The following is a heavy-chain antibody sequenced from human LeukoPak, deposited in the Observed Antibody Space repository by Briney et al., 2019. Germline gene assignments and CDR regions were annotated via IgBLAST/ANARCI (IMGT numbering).Heavy chain of an antibody. CDR3: ASPGAWGPTIGDY. CDR2: ISGDGGSA. D-gene: IGHD5-12*01. J-gene: IGHJ4*02. CDR1: GITFDDYA. V-gene: IGHV3-43*02. Sequence: GGSLRLSCAISGITFDDYAMQWVRQAPGKGLEWVSLISGDGGSAYYSDSVKGRFTISRDNNKKSLYLQMDSLRTEDTALHYCASPGAWGPTIGDYWGQGTLVIVSS.